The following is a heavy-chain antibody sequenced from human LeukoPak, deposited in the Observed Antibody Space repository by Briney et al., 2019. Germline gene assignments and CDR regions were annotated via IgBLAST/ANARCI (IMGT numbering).Heavy chain of an antibody. J-gene: IGHJ6*03. CDR1: GYTFTIYY. CDR3: ARDKPSSYSGGSGYYYHYYYMDV. D-gene: IGHD3-22*01. Sequence: ASVKVSCKASGYTFTIYYMHWVRQAPGQGLEWMGIINPSGGSTSYAQKFQGRVTMTRDTSTSTVYMELSSLRSEDTAVYYCARDKPSSYSGGSGYYYHYYYMDVWGKGTTVTVSS. V-gene: IGHV1-46*01. CDR2: INPSGGST.